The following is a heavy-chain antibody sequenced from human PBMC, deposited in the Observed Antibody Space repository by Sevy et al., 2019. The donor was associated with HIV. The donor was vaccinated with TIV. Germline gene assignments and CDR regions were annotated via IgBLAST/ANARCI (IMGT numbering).Heavy chain of an antibody. J-gene: IGHJ4*02. CDR3: ARGGLSRFDY. CDR1: GASFSSYY. CDR2: IDYSRNT. Sequence: SETLSLTCTVSGASFSSYYWSRIRQPPRKGLEWLGYIDYSRNTNYNPSLKSRVTLSVDTSKNQFSLKLSSVTAADTAVYYCARGGLSRFDYWGQGTLVTVSS. V-gene: IGHV4-59*01. D-gene: IGHD1-26*01.